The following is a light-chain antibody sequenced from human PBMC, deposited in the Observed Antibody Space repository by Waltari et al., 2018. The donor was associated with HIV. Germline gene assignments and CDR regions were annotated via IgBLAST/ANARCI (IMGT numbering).Light chain of an antibody. Sequence: FMLPQPRSVSASPGKTVTISCTRRSATIGSTSVQWYQQRPGSSPTTVIYEDDQRPSGVPCRFSGSIDRSSNSASLTISGLMTEDEADYYCQSYDSNTRIFGTGTKVTVL. CDR3: QSYDSNTRI. V-gene: IGLV6-57*01. CDR1: SATIGSTS. CDR2: EDD. J-gene: IGLJ1*01.